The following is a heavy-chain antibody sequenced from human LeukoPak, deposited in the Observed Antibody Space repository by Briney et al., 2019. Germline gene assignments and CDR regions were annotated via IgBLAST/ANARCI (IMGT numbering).Heavy chain of an antibody. D-gene: IGHD6-13*01. Sequence: SETLSLTCTVSGGSISSSSYYWGWIRQPPGKGLEWIGSIYYSGSNSYNPSLKSRVTISVDTSKNQFSLKLSSVTAADTAVYYCARFKIAAGYFDYWGQGTLVTVSS. CDR1: GGSISSSSYY. J-gene: IGHJ4*02. V-gene: IGHV4-39*07. CDR3: ARFKIAAGYFDY. CDR2: IYYSGSN.